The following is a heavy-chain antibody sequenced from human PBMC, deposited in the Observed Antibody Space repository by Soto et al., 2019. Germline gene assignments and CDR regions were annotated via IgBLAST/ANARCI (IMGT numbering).Heavy chain of an antibody. D-gene: IGHD2-15*01. J-gene: IGHJ6*02. V-gene: IGHV3-15*01. CDR1: GFTFSSAW. CDR3: TTEPDPIYRSGGTWYLVIEYPYYGMDV. Sequence: EVQLVESGGGLVQPGGSLRLSCEASGFTFSSAWMRWVRQAPGKGPEWVGRIKSKTDGGTIDYAAPVKGRFTISRDDIKNRLYLQMDSLKTGATAIYYCTTEPDPIYRSGGTWYLVIEYPYYGMDVWGQGTTVTVSS. CDR2: IKSKTDGGTI.